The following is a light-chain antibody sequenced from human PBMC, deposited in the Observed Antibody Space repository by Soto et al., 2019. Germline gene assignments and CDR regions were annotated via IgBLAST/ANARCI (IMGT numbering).Light chain of an antibody. CDR3: QQSYSTPPFT. CDR1: QSISSY. V-gene: IGKV1-39*01. J-gene: IGKJ3*01. CDR2: AAS. Sequence: DIQMTQSPSSLSASVGDRVTITCRASQSISSYLNWYQQKPGKAPKLLIYAASSLQSGVPSRFSGSGSGTDFTLTISSQQPEDVATYYCQQSYSTPPFTFGPGTKVDIK.